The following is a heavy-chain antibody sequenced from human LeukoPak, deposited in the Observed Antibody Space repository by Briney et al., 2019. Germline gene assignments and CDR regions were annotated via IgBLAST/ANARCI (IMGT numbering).Heavy chain of an antibody. J-gene: IGHJ4*02. CDR3: ARLVGYYSRGSCYHFDY. CDR1: GGSISSGDDY. CDR2: IYYSGTT. Sequence: SSQTLSLTCTVSGGSISSGDDYWSWIRQPPGKGLKWIGYIYYSGTTYYNPSLKSRASISVDTSKNQFSLKLTSVTAADTAVYFCARLVGYYSRGSCYHFDYWGQGSLVTVSS. V-gene: IGHV4-30-4*01. D-gene: IGHD2-15*01.